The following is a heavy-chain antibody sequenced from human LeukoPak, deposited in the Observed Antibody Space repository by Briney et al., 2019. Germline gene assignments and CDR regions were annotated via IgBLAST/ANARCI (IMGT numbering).Heavy chain of an antibody. D-gene: IGHD4/OR15-4a*01. CDR2: IKQDGSEK. J-gene: IGHJ4*02. V-gene: IGHV3-7*01. Sequence: PGGSLRLSCAASGFTFSSYWMSWVRQAPGKGLEWVANIKQDGSEKYYVDSVKGRFTISRDNAKNSLYLQMNSLRAEDTAVYYCAREGRHLTRYFDYWGQGTLVTVSS. CDR1: GFTFSSYW. CDR3: AREGRHLTRYFDY.